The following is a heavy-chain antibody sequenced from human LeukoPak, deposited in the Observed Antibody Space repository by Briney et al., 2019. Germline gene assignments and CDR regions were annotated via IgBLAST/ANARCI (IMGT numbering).Heavy chain of an antibody. D-gene: IGHD2-21*01. CDR3: ARRLNYGDSSRFDP. V-gene: IGHV4-39*01. J-gene: IGHJ5*02. CDR2: IYYSGSP. CDR1: GGSIRSSAYY. Sequence: SETLSLTCTVSGGSIRSSAYYWGWIREPPGKELEWIGSIYYSGSPHYNPSLKSRVTMSVDMSKNQFFLKLTSVTAADTAVYYCARRLNYGDSSRFDPWGQGTLVTVSS.